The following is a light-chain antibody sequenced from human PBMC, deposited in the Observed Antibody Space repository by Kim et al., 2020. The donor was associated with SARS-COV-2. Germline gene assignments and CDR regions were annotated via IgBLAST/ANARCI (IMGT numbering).Light chain of an antibody. V-gene: IGKV3-20*01. CDR1: QSVNGRF. CDR2: GAC. J-gene: IGKJ1*01. CDR3: KEYDSSVWT. Sequence: APGEGATLSGGAGQSVNGRFIAWYQQKPGQAPRLLICGACARATGIPDRFSGSGSGTGFTLTISRLEREDVAMYYCKEYDSSVWTLGQGTRVDIK.